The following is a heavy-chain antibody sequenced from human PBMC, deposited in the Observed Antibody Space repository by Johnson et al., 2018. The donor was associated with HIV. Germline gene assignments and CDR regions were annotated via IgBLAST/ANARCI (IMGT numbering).Heavy chain of an antibody. D-gene: IGHD2-21*01. J-gene: IGHJ3*02. Sequence: VQLVESGGGLVKPGGSLRLSCAASGFTFSDYYMSWIRQAPGKGLEWVSVIYSGGSTYYADSVKGRFTISRDNSKNTLYLQMNSLRAEDTAVYYCARGGGCGGDCYSGYDAFDIWGQGTMVTVSS. CDR1: GFTFSDYY. V-gene: IGHV3-66*02. CDR2: IYSGGST. CDR3: ARGGGCGGDCYSGYDAFDI.